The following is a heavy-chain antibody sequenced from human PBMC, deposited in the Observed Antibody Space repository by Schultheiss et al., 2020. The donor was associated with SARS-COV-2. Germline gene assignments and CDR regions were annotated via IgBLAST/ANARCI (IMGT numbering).Heavy chain of an antibody. V-gene: IGHV3-48*01. J-gene: IGHJ4*02. D-gene: IGHD5-24*01. CDR3: ARRDGYKTFDY. CDR2: IHSSGSPI. CDR1: GFTFNTYS. Sequence: GGSLRLSCAGSGFTFNTYSLTWVRQAPGKGLEWISYIHSSGSPIFYADSVKGRFTISRDNSKNTLYLQMNSLRAEDTAVYYCARRDGYKTFDYWGQGTLVTVSS.